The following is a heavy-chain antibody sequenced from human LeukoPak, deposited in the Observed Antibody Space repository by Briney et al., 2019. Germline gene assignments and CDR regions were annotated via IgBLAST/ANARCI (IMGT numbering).Heavy chain of an antibody. CDR1: GGSFSGYY. CDR3: TVVVVAATWTLIGY. D-gene: IGHD2-15*01. Sequence: SETLSLTCAVYGGSFSGYYWSWIRQPPGKGLEWIGEINHSGSTNYNPSLKSRVTISVDTSKNQFSLKLSSVTAADTAVYYCTVVVVAATWTLIGYWGQGTLVTVSS. CDR2: INHSGST. J-gene: IGHJ4*02. V-gene: IGHV4-34*01.